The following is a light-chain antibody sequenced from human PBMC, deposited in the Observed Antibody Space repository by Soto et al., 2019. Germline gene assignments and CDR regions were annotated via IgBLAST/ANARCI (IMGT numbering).Light chain of an antibody. Sequence: DIQLTQSPSFLSASVGDRVTITCRASQGISSYLAWYQQKPGKAPELLIYAASTLQSGVPSRFSGSGSGTEFTLTISSLQPEDFATYYCQQLNSYPPFFGPGTKVDIK. CDR1: QGISSY. CDR3: QQLNSYPPF. V-gene: IGKV1-9*01. J-gene: IGKJ3*01. CDR2: AAS.